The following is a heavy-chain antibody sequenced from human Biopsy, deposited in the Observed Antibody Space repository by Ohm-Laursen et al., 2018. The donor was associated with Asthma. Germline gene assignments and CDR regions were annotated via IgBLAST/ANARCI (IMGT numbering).Heavy chain of an antibody. D-gene: IGHD6-25*01. V-gene: IGHV3-11*01. CDR1: GFSFSDYY. Sequence: GSLRLSCAASGFSFSDYYMTWMRQAPVKGLEWVSSISSSGSTTYPAESVKGRFTISRDNAQKSLFLQMGSLRAEDTAIYYCARVFESSEWGPFYHFGLDVWGQGTTVAVSS. CDR3: ARVFESSEWGPFYHFGLDV. J-gene: IGHJ6*02. CDR2: ISSSGSTT.